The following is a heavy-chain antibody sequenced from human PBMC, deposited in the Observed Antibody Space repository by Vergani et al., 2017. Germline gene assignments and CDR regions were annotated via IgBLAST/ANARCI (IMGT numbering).Heavy chain of an antibody. CDR1: GGSISSGGYS. CDR2: IYHSGST. D-gene: IGHD3-3*01. Sequence: QLQLQESGSGLVKPSQTLSLTCAVSGGSISSGGYSWSWIRQPPGKGLEWIGYIYHSGSTYYNPSLKSRVTISVDRSKNQFSLKLSSVTASDTAVYYCARASQDDFWSGYYVDYWGQGTLVTVSS. V-gene: IGHV4-30-2*01. CDR3: ARASQDDFWSGYYVDY. J-gene: IGHJ4*02.